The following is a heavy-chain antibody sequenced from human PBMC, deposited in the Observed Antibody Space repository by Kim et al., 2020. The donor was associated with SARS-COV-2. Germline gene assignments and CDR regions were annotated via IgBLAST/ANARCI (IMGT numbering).Heavy chain of an antibody. CDR1: GGSISSYY. CDR2: IYYSGST. J-gene: IGHJ3*02. D-gene: IGHD7-27*01. CDR3: ARGGFSVSLAGDPSGAFDI. Sequence: SETLSLTCTVSGGSISSYYWSWIRQPPGKGLEWIGYIYYSGSTNYNPSLKSRVTISVDTSKNQFSLKLSSVTAADTAVYYCARGGFSVSLAGDPSGAFDIWGQGTMVTVSS. V-gene: IGHV4-59*13.